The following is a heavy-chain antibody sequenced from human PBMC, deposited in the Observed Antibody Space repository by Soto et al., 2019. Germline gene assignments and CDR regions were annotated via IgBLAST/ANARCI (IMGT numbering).Heavy chain of an antibody. J-gene: IGHJ5*01. CDR3: GRVVEGATRHTDLDS. CDR2: VNYSGGA. Sequence: PSETLSLTCTVSGVSIHNSHSFWGWIRQPPGKGLEFIGTVNYSGGAHYNSSLKSRVTISVDTANNQVSLRMRSLTAADTAVYYCGRVVEGATRHTDLDSWGQGTLVTVSS. CDR1: GVSIHNSHSF. D-gene: IGHD2-21*01. V-gene: IGHV4-39*01.